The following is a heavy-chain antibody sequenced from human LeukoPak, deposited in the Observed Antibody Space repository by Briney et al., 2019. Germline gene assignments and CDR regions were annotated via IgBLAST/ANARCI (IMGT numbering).Heavy chain of an antibody. CDR1: GYSISSGYY. D-gene: IGHD2-21*01. Sequence: KPSETLSLTCAVSGYSISSGYYWGWIRQPPGKGLEWIGEINHSGSTNYNPSLKSRVTISIDTSKNQFSLKLSSVTAADTAVYYCARGRRVIGFDYWGQGTLVTVSS. CDR2: INHSGST. V-gene: IGHV4-38-2*01. J-gene: IGHJ4*02. CDR3: ARGRRVIGFDY.